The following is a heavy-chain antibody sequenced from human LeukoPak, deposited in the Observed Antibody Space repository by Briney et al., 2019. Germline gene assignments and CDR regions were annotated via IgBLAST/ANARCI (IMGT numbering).Heavy chain of an antibody. V-gene: IGHV4-39*07. D-gene: IGHD5-24*01. Sequence: SETLSLTCTVSGGSISSSVYYWVWIRQPPGKGLEWIGSIYYSGSTYYNPSLKSRVTISVDTSKNQFSLKLSSATAADTAVYYCARGAEMATPDYWGQGTLVTVSS. CDR2: IYYSGST. CDR3: ARGAEMATPDY. J-gene: IGHJ4*02. CDR1: GGSISSSVYY.